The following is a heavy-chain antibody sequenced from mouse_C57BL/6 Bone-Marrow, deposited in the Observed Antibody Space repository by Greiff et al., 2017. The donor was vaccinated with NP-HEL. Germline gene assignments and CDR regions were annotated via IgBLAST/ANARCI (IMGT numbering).Heavy chain of an antibody. CDR2: IWGGGST. J-gene: IGHJ4*01. D-gene: IGHD6-1*01. V-gene: IGHV2-9*01. CDR3: AKHSPTYYDAMDY. Sequence: VKLVESGPGLVAPSQSLSITCTVSGFSLTSYGVDWVRQPPGKGLEWLGVIWGGGSTNYNSALMDRLSISKDNSKSQVVLKMTSLQTDDTAMYYCAKHSPTYYDAMDYWGQGTSVTVSS. CDR1: GFSLTSYG.